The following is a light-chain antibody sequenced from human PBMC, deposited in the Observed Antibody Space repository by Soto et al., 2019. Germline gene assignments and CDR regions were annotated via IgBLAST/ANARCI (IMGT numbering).Light chain of an antibody. Sequence: EIVLTQSPGTLSLSPGERATLSCRASQSVTRNYLAWYQQKPGQAPSLLIYGASARAAGIPDRFSGSGTGTDFALTISGLEPEDFAVYFCQQYASSPWTFGQGTKVEIK. CDR3: QQYASSPWT. CDR2: GAS. V-gene: IGKV3-20*01. J-gene: IGKJ1*01. CDR1: QSVTRNY.